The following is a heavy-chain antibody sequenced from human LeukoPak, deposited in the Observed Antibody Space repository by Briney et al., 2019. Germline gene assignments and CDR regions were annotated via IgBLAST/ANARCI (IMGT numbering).Heavy chain of an antibody. D-gene: IGHD4-17*01. V-gene: IGHV3-48*01. Sequence: GGSLRLSCAASGFTFSSYSMNWVRQAPGKGLEWVSYISSSSSTICYADSVKGRFTISRDNAKNSLYLQMNSLRAEDTAVYYCARGGYGDYGRFDYWGQGTLVTVSS. J-gene: IGHJ4*02. CDR1: GFTFSSYS. CDR3: ARGGYGDYGRFDY. CDR2: ISSSSSTI.